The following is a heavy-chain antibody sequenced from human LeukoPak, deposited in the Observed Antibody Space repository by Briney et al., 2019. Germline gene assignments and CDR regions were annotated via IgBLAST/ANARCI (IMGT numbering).Heavy chain of an antibody. CDR1: GYTFTSYD. CDR3: ATVMRGRGYSYGYYYYYYYMDV. D-gene: IGHD5-18*01. CDR2: MNPNSGNT. Sequence: ASVKVSCKASGYTFTSYDINWVRQATGQGLEWMGWMNPNSGNTGYAQKFQGRVTMTRNTSISTAYMELSSLRSEDTAVYYCATVMRGRGYSYGYYYYYYYMDVWGKGTTVTISS. V-gene: IGHV1-8*01. J-gene: IGHJ6*03.